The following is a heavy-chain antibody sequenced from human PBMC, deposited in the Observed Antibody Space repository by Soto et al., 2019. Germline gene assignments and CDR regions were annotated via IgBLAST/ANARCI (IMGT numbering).Heavy chain of an antibody. CDR1: GGSISSYY. D-gene: IGHD4-17*01. CDR3: ARDLTTVTTSGYYYYGMDV. Sequence: KPSETLSLTCTVSGGSISSYYWSWIRQPPGKGLEWIGYIYYSGSTNYNPSLKSRVTISVDTSKNQFSLKLSSVTAADTAVYYCARDLTTVTTSGYYYYGMDVWGQGTTVTVSS. CDR2: IYYSGST. J-gene: IGHJ6*02. V-gene: IGHV4-59*01.